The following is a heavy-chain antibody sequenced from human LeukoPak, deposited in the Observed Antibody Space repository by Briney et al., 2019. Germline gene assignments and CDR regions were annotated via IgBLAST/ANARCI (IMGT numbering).Heavy chain of an antibody. CDR2: IYDSGST. J-gene: IGHJ6*02. Sequence: PPETLSITCTVSGGSISSYHWSWFRQAPGKGLEWIGYIYDSGSTNFNPSLKSRVTISVDTSKNQFSLKLSSVTAADTAVYYCARGHSNYFYYYYGMDVWGQGTTVTVSS. CDR1: GGSISSYH. D-gene: IGHD4-11*01. CDR3: ARGHSNYFYYYYGMDV. V-gene: IGHV4-59*12.